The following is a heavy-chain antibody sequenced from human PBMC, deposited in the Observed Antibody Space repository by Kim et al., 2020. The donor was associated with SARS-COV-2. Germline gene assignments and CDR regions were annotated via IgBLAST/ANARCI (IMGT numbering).Heavy chain of an antibody. J-gene: IGHJ6*02. CDR3: ARAGSTVVKTYYYYGMDV. Sequence: GGSLRLSCAASGFTFSDYYMSWIRQAPGKGLEWVSYISSSGSTIYYADSVKGRFTISRDNAKNSLYLQMNSLRAEDTAVYYCARAGSTVVKTYYYYGMDVWGQGTTVTVSS. V-gene: IGHV3-11*01. CDR2: ISSSGSTI. CDR1: GFTFSDYY. D-gene: IGHD4-17*01.